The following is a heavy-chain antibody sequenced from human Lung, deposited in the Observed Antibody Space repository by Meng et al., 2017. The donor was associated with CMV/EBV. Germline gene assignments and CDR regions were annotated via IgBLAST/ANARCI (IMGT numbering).Heavy chain of an antibody. CDR3: ARVGGLTTSVRGVRYHPGLAV. J-gene: IGHJ6*02. CDR2: INPDSGGP. V-gene: IGHV1-2*02. CDR1: RYTLPDYY. Sequence: SVTVSCKPCRYTLPDYYLLWVRQAPGQGREWMGWINPDSGGPYVAQKLQGRVTLTRDTFISTAYMELSSLRSADTAVYYRARVGGLTTSVRGVRYHPGLAVWGQGTTVTVSS. D-gene: IGHD3-10*01.